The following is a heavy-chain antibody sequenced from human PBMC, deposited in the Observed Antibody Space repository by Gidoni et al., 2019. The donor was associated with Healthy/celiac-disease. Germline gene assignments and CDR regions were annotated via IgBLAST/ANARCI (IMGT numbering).Heavy chain of an antibody. CDR1: GYSFTGHW. Sequence: EVQLVQSGAEGKQPGEALKIHWKGSGYSFTGHWIGWVRQMPGKGLEWMGIIYPGDSDTRYSPSFQGQVTISADKSISTAYLQWRSLKASDTAMYYCARHGLMVYATPDYWGQGTLVTVSS. CDR3: ARHGLMVYATPDY. J-gene: IGHJ4*02. V-gene: IGHV5-51*01. D-gene: IGHD2-8*01. CDR2: IYPGDSDT.